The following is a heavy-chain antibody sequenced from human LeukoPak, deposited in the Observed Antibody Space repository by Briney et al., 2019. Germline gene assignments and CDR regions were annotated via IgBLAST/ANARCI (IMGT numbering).Heavy chain of an antibody. CDR1: GYTFTSFD. D-gene: IGHD6-19*01. CDR3: ARYYSGWYYFDY. CDR2: MNPNSGNT. V-gene: IGHV1-8*01. J-gene: IGHJ4*02. Sequence: EASVKVSCKASGYTFTSFDMNWVRQATGQGLEWMGWMNPNSGNTGYAQKFQGRVTMTRNTSISTAYMELSSLRSEDTAVYYCARYYSGWYYFDYWGQGTLVTVSS.